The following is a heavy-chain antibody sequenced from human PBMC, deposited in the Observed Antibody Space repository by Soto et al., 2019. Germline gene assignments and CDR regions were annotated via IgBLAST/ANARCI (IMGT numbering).Heavy chain of an antibody. D-gene: IGHD3-10*01. V-gene: IGHV4-34*01. CDR3: ARGLLLWFGELSRRGGYYYYMDV. CDR1: GGSFSGYY. J-gene: IGHJ6*03. CDR2: INDSGSS. Sequence: QVQLQQWGAGLLKPSETLSLTCAVYGGSFSGYYWSWIRQPPGKGLEWIGEINDSGSSNYNPSLKSRVTISVDTPKYQFSLTLSSVTAAATAVYYCARGLLLWFGELSRRGGYYYYMDVWGKGTMVTVSS.